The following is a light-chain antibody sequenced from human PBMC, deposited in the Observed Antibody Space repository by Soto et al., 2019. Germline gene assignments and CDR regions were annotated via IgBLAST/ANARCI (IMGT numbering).Light chain of an antibody. CDR3: CSYTSTSARV. CDR2: EVS. CDR1: SSDVGDYNY. J-gene: IGLJ1*01. V-gene: IGLV2-14*01. Sequence: QSVLTQPASVSGSPGQSITISCTGTSSDVGDYNYVSWYQQHPGKVPKLMIFEVSNRPSGISNRFSGSKSGNTASLTISGLQTDDEADYYCCSYTSTSARVFGTRTKVTVL.